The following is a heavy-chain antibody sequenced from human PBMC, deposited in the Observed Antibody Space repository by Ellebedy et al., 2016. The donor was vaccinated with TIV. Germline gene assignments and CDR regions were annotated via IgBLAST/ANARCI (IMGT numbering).Heavy chain of an antibody. CDR2: ISYDGSNK. Sequence: GESLKISCAASGFTFSSYAMHWVRQAPGKGLEWVAVISYDGSNKYYADSVKGRFTISRDNSKNTLYLQMNSLRAEDTAVYYCAKEGSGTTFSPYWGQGTLVTVSS. CDR1: GFTFSSYA. J-gene: IGHJ4*02. CDR3: AKEGSGTTFSPY. V-gene: IGHV3-30-3*01. D-gene: IGHD1-7*01.